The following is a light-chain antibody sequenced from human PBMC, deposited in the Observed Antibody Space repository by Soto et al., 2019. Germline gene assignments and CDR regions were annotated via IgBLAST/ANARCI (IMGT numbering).Light chain of an antibody. CDR3: SSYTSSSTRV. J-gene: IGLJ1*01. CDR1: SSDVGGYNY. Sequence: ALTQPASVSGSPGQSITISCTGTSSDVGGYNYVSWYQQHPDKAPKLMIYEVSNRPSGVSNRFSGSKSGNTASLTISGLQAEDEADYYCSSYTSSSTRVFGTGTKLTVL. V-gene: IGLV2-14*01. CDR2: EVS.